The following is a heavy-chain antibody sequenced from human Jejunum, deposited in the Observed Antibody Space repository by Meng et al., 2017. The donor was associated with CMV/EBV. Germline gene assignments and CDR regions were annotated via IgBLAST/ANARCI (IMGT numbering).Heavy chain of an antibody. CDR3: AKDLKPDGAWDFDS. V-gene: IGHV3-23*01. J-gene: IGHJ4*02. CDR2: LVANGGRT. CDR1: GFSCRTCG. Sequence: GFSCRTCGVTGVRQGRGRGVGWVSSLVANGGRTHYADSVKGRCTMSRDIAKNTVYLQMKSLRAEETAVYYCAKDLKPDGAWDFDSWGQGTLVTVSS. D-gene: IGHD4-17*01.